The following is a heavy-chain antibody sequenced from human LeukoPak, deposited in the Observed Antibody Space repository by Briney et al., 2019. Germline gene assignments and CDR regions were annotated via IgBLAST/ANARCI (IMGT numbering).Heavy chain of an antibody. Sequence: WASVKVSCKASGGTFSSYAISWVRQAPGQGLEWMGWINPNSGGTNYAQKFQGRVTMTRDASISTAYMELSRLRSEDTAVYYCARDHSSSWSAYYYYYMDVWGKGTTVTVSS. CDR3: ARDHSSSWSAYYYYYMDV. V-gene: IGHV1-2*02. CDR2: INPNSGGT. CDR1: GGTFSSYA. J-gene: IGHJ6*03. D-gene: IGHD6-13*01.